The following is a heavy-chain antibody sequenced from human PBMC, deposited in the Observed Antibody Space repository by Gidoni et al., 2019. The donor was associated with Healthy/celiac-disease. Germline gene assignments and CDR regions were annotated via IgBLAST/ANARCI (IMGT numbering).Heavy chain of an antibody. CDR2: ISSSSSYI. CDR1: GFTFSSYS. Sequence: EVQLVESGGGLVKPGGSLRLSCAASGFTFSSYSMNWVRQDPGKGLEGVSYISSSSSYIYYVDAVKGRFTISRDNAKNSLYLKMNSLRAEDTAVYYCARDLEIWGTADAFDIWGQGTMVTVSS. V-gene: IGHV3-21*01. CDR3: ARDLEIWGTADAFDI. J-gene: IGHJ3*02. D-gene: IGHD7-27*01.